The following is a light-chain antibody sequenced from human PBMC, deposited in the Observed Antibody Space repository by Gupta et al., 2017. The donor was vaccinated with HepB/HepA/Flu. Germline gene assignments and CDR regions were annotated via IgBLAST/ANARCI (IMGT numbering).Light chain of an antibody. CDR1: SSDIGSDNY. CDR2: DVT. V-gene: IGLV2-14*01. CDR3: SSFTTSSTWV. J-gene: IGLJ3*02. Sequence: QSALTQPASVSESPGQSITISCTGSSSDIGSDNYVSWYQQHPGKAPKLIIFDVTNRPSGLSDRFSGSKSGNTASLTISGLHAEDEADYYCSSFTTSSTWVFGGGTKLTVL.